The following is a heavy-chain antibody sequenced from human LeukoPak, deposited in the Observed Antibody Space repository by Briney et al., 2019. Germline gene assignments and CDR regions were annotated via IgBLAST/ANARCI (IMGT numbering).Heavy chain of an antibody. Sequence: SETLSLTCTVSGDSIISDAYHWGWIRQPPGEGLQWIGSFSYSGSTYYNPSLKSRVTVSVDTSKNQFSLRLISVTDADTAVYYCAKSRSNSWTDFEYWGQGSLVTVSS. CDR2: FSYSGST. D-gene: IGHD3/OR15-3a*01. CDR1: GDSIISDAYH. J-gene: IGHJ4*02. CDR3: AKSRSNSWTDFEY. V-gene: IGHV4-39*07.